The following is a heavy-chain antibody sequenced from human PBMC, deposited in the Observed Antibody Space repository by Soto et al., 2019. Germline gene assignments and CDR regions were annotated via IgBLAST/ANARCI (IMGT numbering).Heavy chain of an antibody. CDR1: GGSISSYY. J-gene: IGHJ4*02. V-gene: IGHV4-59*12. D-gene: IGHD3-22*01. Sequence: PSEPLSLTCTVSGGSISSYYWSWIRQPPGKGLEWIGYIYYSGSTSYADSVKGRFTISRDNAKNTLYLQMNSLRAEDTAVYYCAIRASYYDSSGYFDYWGQGTLVTVSS. CDR2: IYYSGST. CDR3: AIRASYYDSSGYFDY.